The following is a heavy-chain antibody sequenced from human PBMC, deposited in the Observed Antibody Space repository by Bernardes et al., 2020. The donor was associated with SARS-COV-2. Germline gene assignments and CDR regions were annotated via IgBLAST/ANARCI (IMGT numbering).Heavy chain of an antibody. CDR1: GGSLSGYY. CDR2: IIYSGSI. V-gene: IGHV4-34*12. D-gene: IGHD3-16*01. J-gene: IGHJ2*01. CDR3: AGAVWGIGYFDL. Sequence: SETLSLTCAVSGGSLSGYYLNWIRQPPGKGLEWIGEIIYSGSIKYNPSLKSRVTISLDTSKNQFSLNLSSVTAADTAVYYCAGAVWGIGYFDLWGRGTLGTVSS.